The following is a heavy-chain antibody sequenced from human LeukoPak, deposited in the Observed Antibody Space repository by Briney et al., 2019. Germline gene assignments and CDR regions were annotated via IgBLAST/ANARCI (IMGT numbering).Heavy chain of an antibody. V-gene: IGHV4-34*01. CDR3: ARVRWELLESPNDY. CDR2: INHSGST. CDR1: GGSFSGYY. Sequence: PSETLSLTCAVYGGSFSGYYWSWIRQPPGKGLEWIGEINHSGSTNYNPSLKSRVTISVDTSKNQFSLKLSSVTAADTAVYYCARVRWELLESPNDYWGQETLVTVSS. J-gene: IGHJ4*02. D-gene: IGHD1-26*01.